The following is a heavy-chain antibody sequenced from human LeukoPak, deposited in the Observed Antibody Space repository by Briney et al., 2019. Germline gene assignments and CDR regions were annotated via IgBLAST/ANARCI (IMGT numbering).Heavy chain of an antibody. CDR3: ARHVIYDILTGYRDYFDY. V-gene: IGHV1-2*02. CDR1: GYTFTGYF. D-gene: IGHD3-9*01. J-gene: IGHJ4*02. CDR2: INPYSGGT. Sequence: ASVKVSCKASGYTFTGYFMHWVRQAPGQGREWMGWINPYSGGTNYAQKLQGRVTMTRDTSISTAYMELSRLRSDDTAVYYCARHVIYDILTGYRDYFDYWGQGTLVTVSS.